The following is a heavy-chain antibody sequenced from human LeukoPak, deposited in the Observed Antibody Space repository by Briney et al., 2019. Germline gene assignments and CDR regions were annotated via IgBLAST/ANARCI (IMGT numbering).Heavy chain of an antibody. V-gene: IGHV1-8*01. CDR3: ASNPPRTGDFNY. Sequence: EASVNVSCKTSGYTFTNYDINWVRQATGQGLEWMGWMSPNNGNTGYAQKFQGRVTMTRDTSINTAYMELSSLRSEDTAVYYCASNPPRTGDFNYWGQGALVTVSS. J-gene: IGHJ4*02. CDR1: GYTFTNYD. CDR2: MSPNNGNT. D-gene: IGHD7-27*01.